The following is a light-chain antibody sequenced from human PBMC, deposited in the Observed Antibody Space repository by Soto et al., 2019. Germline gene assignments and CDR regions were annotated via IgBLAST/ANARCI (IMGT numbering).Light chain of an antibody. V-gene: IGKV1-5*01. J-gene: IGKJ1*01. Sequence: DIQMIQSPSALSASVGDRVTITCRASQSISRRLAWYQQKPGKAPKLLIYDASSLESGVPAGFSGSGSGTKFPLPISSLQPDDFATYYCKQYNSYPWTSGKGTRVNI. CDR3: KQYNSYPWT. CDR2: DAS. CDR1: QSISRR.